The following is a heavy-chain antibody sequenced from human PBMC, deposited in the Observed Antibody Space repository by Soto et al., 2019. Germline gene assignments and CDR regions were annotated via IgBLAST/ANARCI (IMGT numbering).Heavy chain of an antibody. J-gene: IGHJ6*02. CDR2: ISRGGTSI. D-gene: IGHD3-16*01. V-gene: IGHV3-11*01. CDR1: PFTFSDYY. Sequence: GGSLRLSCAASPFTFSDYYMSWIRQAPGKGLEWVSYISRGGTSIYYAGSVKGRFAVSRDNAKTSLYLQMNSLRAEDTAVYYCAKLGSRGHPYYYGMDVWGPGTTVTVSS. CDR3: AKLGSRGHPYYYGMDV.